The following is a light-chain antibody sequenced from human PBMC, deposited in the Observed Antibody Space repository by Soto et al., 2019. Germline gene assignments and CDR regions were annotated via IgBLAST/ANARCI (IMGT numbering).Light chain of an antibody. V-gene: IGKV3-15*01. CDR3: QPYDNWPPFT. CDR1: QSVNSN. CDR2: GAS. Sequence: EIVMTQSPAALSVSPGERATLSCRTSQSVNSNLAWYQQKPGQAPRLLIHGASTRATGIPARFTGGGSGTEFTLTISSLQSEDFAVYYCQPYDNWPPFTFGPGTKVDIK. J-gene: IGKJ3*01.